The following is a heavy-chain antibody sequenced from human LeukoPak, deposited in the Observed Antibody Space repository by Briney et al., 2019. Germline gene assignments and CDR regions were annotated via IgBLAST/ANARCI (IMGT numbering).Heavy chain of an antibody. D-gene: IGHD3-22*01. CDR2: INPNSGGT. Sequence: ASVKVSCKTSGYTFINYDINWVRQATGQGLEWMGWINPNSGGTNYAQKFQGRVTMTRDTSISTAYMELSRLRSDDTAVYYCAREAYSYDSSGYYYVGWFDPWGQGTLVTVSS. CDR3: AREAYSYDSSGYYYVGWFDP. V-gene: IGHV1-2*02. J-gene: IGHJ5*02. CDR1: GYTFINYD.